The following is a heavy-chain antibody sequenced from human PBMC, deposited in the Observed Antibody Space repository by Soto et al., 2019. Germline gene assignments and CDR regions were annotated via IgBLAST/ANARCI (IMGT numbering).Heavy chain of an antibody. D-gene: IGHD2-2*01. Sequence: PGGSLRLSCAASGFTFSDYYMSWIRQAPGKGLEWVSYISSSGSTIYYADSVKGRFTISRDNAKNSLYLQMNSLRAEDTAVYYCARDLRSYCSSTSCYYYYYMDVWGKGTTVTVSS. CDR3: ARDLRSYCSSTSCYYYYYMDV. CDR1: GFTFSDYY. CDR2: ISSSGSTI. V-gene: IGHV3-11*01. J-gene: IGHJ6*03.